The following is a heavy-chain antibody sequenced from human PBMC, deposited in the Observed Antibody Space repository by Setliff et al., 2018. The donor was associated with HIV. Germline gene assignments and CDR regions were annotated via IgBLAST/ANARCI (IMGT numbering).Heavy chain of an antibody. CDR1: GYSFTGHY. J-gene: IGHJ3*02. D-gene: IGHD3-22*01. CDR2: IDPNSGGT. CDR3: ASPFGASDSGGYEYEAFAI. V-gene: IGHV1-2*06. Sequence: ASVKVSCKASGYSFTGHYIHWVRQAPGQGLEWLGRIDPNSGGTKYAQKIQGRVTMTRDKSITTAYMALSRLRAADTAVYYCASPFGASDSGGYEYEAFAIWGQGTMVTVSS.